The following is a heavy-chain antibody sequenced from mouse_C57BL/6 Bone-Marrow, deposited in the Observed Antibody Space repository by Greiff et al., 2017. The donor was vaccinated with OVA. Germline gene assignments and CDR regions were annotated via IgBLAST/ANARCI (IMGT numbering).Heavy chain of an antibody. CDR3: ARSGAGAMDY. J-gene: IGHJ4*01. D-gene: IGHD3-1*01. CDR1: GYTFTSYT. CDR2: INPSSGYT. V-gene: IGHV1-4*01. Sequence: QVQLQQSGAELARPGASVKMSCKASGYTFTSYTMHWVKQRPGQGLEWIGYINPSSGYTKYNQKFKDKATLTADKSSSTAYMQLSSPTSEDSAVYYCARSGAGAMDYWGQGTSVTVSS.